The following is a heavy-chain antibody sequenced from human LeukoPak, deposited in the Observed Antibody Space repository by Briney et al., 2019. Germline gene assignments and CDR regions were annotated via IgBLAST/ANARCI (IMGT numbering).Heavy chain of an antibody. CDR3: ARILNYYDSSGYYYHVQYYFDY. CDR1: GGSFSGYY. J-gene: IGHJ4*02. CDR2: INHSGST. V-gene: IGHV4-34*01. D-gene: IGHD3-22*01. Sequence: SETLSLTCAVYGGSFSGYYWSWIRQPPGKGLEWIGEINHSGSTNYNPSLKSRVTISVDTSKNQFSLKLSSVTAADTAVYYCARILNYYDSSGYYYHVQYYFDYWGQGTLVTVSS.